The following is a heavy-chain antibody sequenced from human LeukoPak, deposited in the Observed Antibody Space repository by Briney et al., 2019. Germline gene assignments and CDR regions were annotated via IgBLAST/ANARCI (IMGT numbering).Heavy chain of an antibody. CDR3: AREPPPTLLWFGELLEDY. CDR2: IKQDGSEK. Sequence: GGSLRLSCAGSGYTFSDFWMTWVRQAPGKGLEWVANIKQDGSEKYYVDSVKGRFTISRDNAKDSLYLQMNSLRAEDTAVYYCAREPPPTLLWFGELLEDYWGQGTLVTVSS. J-gene: IGHJ4*02. CDR1: GYTFSDFW. D-gene: IGHD3-10*01. V-gene: IGHV3-7*01.